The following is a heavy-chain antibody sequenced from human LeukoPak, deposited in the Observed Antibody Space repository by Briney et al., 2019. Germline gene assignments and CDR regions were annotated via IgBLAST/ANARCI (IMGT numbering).Heavy chain of an antibody. CDR1: GFTFGSYA. J-gene: IGHJ4*02. CDR2: INGSGGST. Sequence: GGSLRLSCAASGFTFGSYAMSWVRQAPGKGLEWVSDINGSGGSTYYTDSVKGRFTISRDNSKNTLYLQMNSLRAEDTAVYYCAKEKSYYGSGSYLDYWGQGTLVTVSS. D-gene: IGHD3-10*01. CDR3: AKEKSYYGSGSYLDY. V-gene: IGHV3-23*01.